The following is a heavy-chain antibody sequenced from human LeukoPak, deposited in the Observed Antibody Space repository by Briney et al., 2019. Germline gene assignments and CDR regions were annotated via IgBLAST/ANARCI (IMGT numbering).Heavy chain of an antibody. CDR3: AKDLTFGGSGIFDY. J-gene: IGHJ4*02. CDR2: ISYDGSNK. CDR1: GFTFSDYW. Sequence: PGGSLRLSCAASGFTFSDYWMSWVRQAPGKGLEWVAVISYDGSNKYYADSVKGRFTISRDNSKNTLYLQMNSLRAEDTAVYYCAKDLTFGGSGIFDYWGQGTLVTVSS. V-gene: IGHV3-30*18. D-gene: IGHD3-10*01.